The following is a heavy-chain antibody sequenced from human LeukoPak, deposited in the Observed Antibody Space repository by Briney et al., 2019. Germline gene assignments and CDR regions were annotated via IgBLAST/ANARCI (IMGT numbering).Heavy chain of an antibody. CDR3: VKDVNSSPRYHFDY. CDR1: GFTFSIYP. Sequence: GGSLTLFCSPSGFTFSIYPMHWVRQAPGEGVEYVSAIIGNGHSTYYADSVKGRFTICRDNSKNTLFLQMSSLRAEDTAVYYCVKDVNSSPRYHFDYWGQGSLVTVSS. D-gene: IGHD3-22*01. V-gene: IGHV3-64D*09. CDR2: IIGNGHST. J-gene: IGHJ4*02.